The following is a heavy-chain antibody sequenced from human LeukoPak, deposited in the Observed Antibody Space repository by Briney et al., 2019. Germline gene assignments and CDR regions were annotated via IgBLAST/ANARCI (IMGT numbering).Heavy chain of an antibody. CDR2: ISDSGGRT. CDR1: GITLSNYG. V-gene: IGHV3-23*01. D-gene: IGHD3-10*01. J-gene: IGHJ4*02. Sequence: GGSLRLSCAVSGITLSNYGMSWVRQAPGKGLEWVAGISDSGGRTNYADSVKGRFTISRDNPKNTLYLQMNSLRAEDTAVYFCAKRGVIRVILVGSHKEAYYFDSWGQGALVTVSS. CDR3: AKRGVIRVILVGSHKEAYYFDS.